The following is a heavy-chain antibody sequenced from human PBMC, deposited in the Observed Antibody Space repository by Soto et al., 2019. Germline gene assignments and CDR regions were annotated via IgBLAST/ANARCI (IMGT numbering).Heavy chain of an antibody. D-gene: IGHD4-4*01. J-gene: IGHJ5*02. Sequence: EVQMVESGGGLVQPGGSLRLSCAASGFIVSSSYMSWVRQAPGKGLEWVAVIYSAGSTYYADSVKGRFTIYRDSSKNTLYLQMDSLRVEDTAVYYCARSPTRNNYADCFDPGGQGTLVTVSS. CDR3: ARSPTRNNYADCFDP. CDR1: GFIVSSSY. V-gene: IGHV3-66*01. CDR2: IYSAGST.